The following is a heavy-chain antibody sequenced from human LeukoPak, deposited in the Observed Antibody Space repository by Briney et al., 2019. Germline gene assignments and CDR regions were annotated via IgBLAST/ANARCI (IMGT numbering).Heavy chain of an antibody. CDR3: AKAGSYDFWSGYSDYFDY. J-gene: IGHJ4*02. Sequence: GGSLRLSCAASGFTFSSYGMHWVRQAPGKGLEWVVFIRYDGSNKYYADSVKGRFTISRDNSKNTLYLQMNSLRAEDTAVYYCAKAGSYDFWSGYSDYFDYWGQGTLVTVSS. CDR1: GFTFSSYG. CDR2: IRYDGSNK. V-gene: IGHV3-30*02. D-gene: IGHD3-3*01.